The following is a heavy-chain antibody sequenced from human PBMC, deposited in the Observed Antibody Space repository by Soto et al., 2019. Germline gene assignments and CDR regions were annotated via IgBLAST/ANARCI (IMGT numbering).Heavy chain of an antibody. V-gene: IGHV3-30-3*01. CDR1: GFTFSSYA. J-gene: IGHJ4*02. D-gene: IGHD3-22*01. Sequence: QVQLVESGGGVVQPGRSLRLSCAASGFTFSSYAMHWVRQAPGKGLEWVAVISYDGNNKYYADSVKGRFTVSRDNSKNTVYLHMNSLRAEGTAVYYCAREYPYDSSGYSLDYWGQGTLVTVSS. CDR3: AREYPYDSSGYSLDY. CDR2: ISYDGNNK.